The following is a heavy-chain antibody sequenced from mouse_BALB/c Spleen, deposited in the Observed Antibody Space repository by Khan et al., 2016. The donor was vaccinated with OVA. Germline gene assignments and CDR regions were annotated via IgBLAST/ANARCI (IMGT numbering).Heavy chain of an antibody. CDR3: ARDAGRY. J-gene: IGHJ4*01. V-gene: IGHV1-18*01. D-gene: IGHD3-3*01. CDR1: GYTFTEYT. Sequence: VQLQQSGPELVKPGASVNISCKPSGYTFTEYTVPWVKQSLGKSLDWIGVVNPKNGGTAYNQKFKGQATLTVDKSSSTAYMELRSLTAEDSAVYYCARDAGRYWGQGTSVTVSS. CDR2: VNPKNGGT.